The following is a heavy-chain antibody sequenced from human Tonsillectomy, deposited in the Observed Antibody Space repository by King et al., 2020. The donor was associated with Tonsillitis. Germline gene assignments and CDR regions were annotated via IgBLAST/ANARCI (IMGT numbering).Heavy chain of an antibody. CDR1: GYTFTSYY. V-gene: IGHV1-46*03. Sequence: VQLVESGAEVKKPGASVKVSCKASGYTFTSYYMHWVRQAPGQGLEWMGIINPSGGSTSYAQKFQGRVTMTRDTSTSTVYMERSSLRSEDTAVYYCARGGGSGSYFHYFDYWGQGTLVTVSS. D-gene: IGHD1-26*01. CDR3: ARGGGSGSYFHYFDY. J-gene: IGHJ4*02. CDR2: INPSGGST.